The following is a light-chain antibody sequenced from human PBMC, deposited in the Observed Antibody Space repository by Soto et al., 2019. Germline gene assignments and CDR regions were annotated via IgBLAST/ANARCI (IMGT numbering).Light chain of an antibody. CDR1: QSVSSN. J-gene: IGKJ1*01. CDR3: QQYNDWPLT. CDR2: GAF. V-gene: IGKV3-15*01. Sequence: EIVMTQSPVTLSVSPGERATLSCRASQSVSSNLAWYQQKPGQAPSLLIYGAFTRATGIPARFSGTGSGTEFTLTISSLQYEDFELYYCQQYNDWPLTLGQGTKVDIK.